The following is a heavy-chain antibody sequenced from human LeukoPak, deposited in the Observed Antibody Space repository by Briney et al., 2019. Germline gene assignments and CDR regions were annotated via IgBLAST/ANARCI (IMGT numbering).Heavy chain of an antibody. J-gene: IGHJ4*02. CDR3: ARLIGTRAFDY. CDR1: GGSVSSGNYF. CDR2: LYYTGST. Sequence: SETLSLTCTVSGGSVSSGNYFWTWIRQPPGKGLEWVATLYYTGSTYYNPFLKSRVTMSVDASKNQFSLEVSSVTAADTAVYYCARLIGTRAFDYWGQGSLVTVSS. V-gene: IGHV4-39*01. D-gene: IGHD2-2*01.